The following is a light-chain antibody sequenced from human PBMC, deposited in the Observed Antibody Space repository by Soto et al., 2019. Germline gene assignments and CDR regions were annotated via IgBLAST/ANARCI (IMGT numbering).Light chain of an antibody. J-gene: IGKJ1*01. Sequence: DTQMTQSPSSLSASVGDRVTITCQASQDIANHLNWYRQKAGEAPKLLIYDTSSLETGVPSRFSGSGSGTDFTFVISSLQPEDIATYYCQQYYSLPRTFGQGTKVEIK. CDR3: QQYYSLPRT. CDR1: QDIANH. CDR2: DTS. V-gene: IGKV1-33*01.